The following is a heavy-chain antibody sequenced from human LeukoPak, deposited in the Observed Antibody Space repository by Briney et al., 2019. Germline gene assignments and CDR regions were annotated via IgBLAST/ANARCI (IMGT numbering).Heavy chain of an antibody. CDR3: AWEAVPAAIHDGYWFDP. D-gene: IGHD2-2*02. CDR2: INAGNGNT. Sequence: RGASVKVSCKASGYTFTSYAMHWVRQAPGQRLEWMGWINAGNGNTKYSQKFQGRVTITRDTSASTAYMELSSLRSEDTAVYYCAWEAVPAAIHDGYWFDPWGQGTLVTVSS. CDR1: GYTFTSYA. V-gene: IGHV1-3*01. J-gene: IGHJ5*02.